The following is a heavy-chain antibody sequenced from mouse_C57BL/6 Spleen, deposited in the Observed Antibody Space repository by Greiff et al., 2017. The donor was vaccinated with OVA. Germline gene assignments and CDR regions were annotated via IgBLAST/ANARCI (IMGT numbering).Heavy chain of an antibody. CDR2: ISSGGDYI. Sequence: EVQRVESGEGLVKPGGSLKLSCAASGFTFSSYAMSWVRQTPEKRLEWVAYISSGGDYIYYADTVKGRFTISRDNARNTLYLQMSSLKSEDTAMYYCTREGRSYDGYFDYWGQGTTLTVSS. D-gene: IGHD2-3*01. V-gene: IGHV5-9-1*02. CDR3: TREGRSYDGYFDY. J-gene: IGHJ2*01. CDR1: GFTFSSYA.